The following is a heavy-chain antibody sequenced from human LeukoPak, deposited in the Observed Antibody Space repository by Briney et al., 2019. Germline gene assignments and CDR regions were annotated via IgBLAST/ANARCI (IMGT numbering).Heavy chain of an antibody. CDR2: IYHSGST. J-gene: IGHJ5*02. Sequence: PSETLSLTCTVSGYSITSGYYWGWIRQPPGKGLEWIGSIYHSGSTNYNPSLKSRVTISVDTSKNQFSLKLSSVTAADTAVYYCAAVDTLLGWFDPWGQGTLVTVSS. CDR1: GYSITSGYY. V-gene: IGHV4-38-2*02. D-gene: IGHD2-15*01. CDR3: AAVDTLLGWFDP.